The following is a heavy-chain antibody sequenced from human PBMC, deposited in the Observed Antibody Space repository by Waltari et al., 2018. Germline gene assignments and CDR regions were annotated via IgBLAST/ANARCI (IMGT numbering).Heavy chain of an antibody. D-gene: IGHD2-21*02. CDR2: ISDDGSKK. Sequence: QVQLVESGGGVVQPGRSLRLACAASGFTFGSFSLHWVRQAPGKGVAWVAVISDDGSKKDYADSVKGRFTISRDKSKNTLYLQMNSLRAEDTAVYYCAREIGGDDGRMDVWGQGTTVTVSS. CDR1: GFTFGSFS. V-gene: IGHV3-30-3*01. CDR3: AREIGGDDGRMDV. J-gene: IGHJ6*02.